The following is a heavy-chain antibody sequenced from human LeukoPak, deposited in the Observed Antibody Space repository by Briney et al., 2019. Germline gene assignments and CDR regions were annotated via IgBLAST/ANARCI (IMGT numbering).Heavy chain of an antibody. Sequence: GGSLRLSCAASGFSFRTYAMSWVRQAPGEGLDWVSAISDDSAKIYYSASVKGRFTISRDNSKNTLFLQLNSLRVEDTGVYYCAREYDSSWPSWGQGTLVTVSS. CDR2: ISDDSAKI. CDR1: GFSFRTYA. CDR3: AREYDSSWPS. D-gene: IGHD3-22*01. J-gene: IGHJ5*02. V-gene: IGHV3-23*01.